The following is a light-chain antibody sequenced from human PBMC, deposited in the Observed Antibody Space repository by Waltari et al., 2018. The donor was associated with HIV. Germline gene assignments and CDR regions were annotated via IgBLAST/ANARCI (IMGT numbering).Light chain of an antibody. CDR1: SSDVGGYNY. J-gene: IGLJ2*01. Sequence: QSALTQPASVSGSPGQSITISCTGTSSDVGGYNYVSWYQQHPGNAPKLMIYEVSNRPSGVSNRFSGSKSGNTASLTISGLQAEDEADYYCSSYTSSSTSVVFGGGTKLTVL. CDR2: EVS. V-gene: IGLV2-14*01. CDR3: SSYTSSSTSVV.